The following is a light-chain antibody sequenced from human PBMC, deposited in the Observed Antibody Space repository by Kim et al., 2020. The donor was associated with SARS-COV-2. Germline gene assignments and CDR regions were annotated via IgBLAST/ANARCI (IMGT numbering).Light chain of an antibody. J-gene: IGLJ3*02. CDR2: RNN. CDR1: TPNTGSNY. Sequence: GQGVTISRSGSTPNTGSNYVYWYQQLPGPAPKLLIYRNNQRPSGVPDRFSGSKSGTSASLAISGLRSEDEADYYCAAWDDSLSGGVFGGGTKLTVL. V-gene: IGLV1-47*01. CDR3: AAWDDSLSGGV.